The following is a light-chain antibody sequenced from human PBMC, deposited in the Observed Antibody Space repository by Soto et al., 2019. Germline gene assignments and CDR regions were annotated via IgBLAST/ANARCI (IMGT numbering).Light chain of an antibody. V-gene: IGKV1-12*01. CDR1: QGISSR. Sequence: DIQMTQSPSSVSASVGDRVTITCRASQGISSRLAWYQQKPGKAPKLLIYAASRLQSGVPSRFSGSGSETESTLTISSLQPEDFATYYTQQPNSSPRTFGQGPKVEIK. J-gene: IGKJ1*01. CDR2: AAS. CDR3: QQPNSSPRT.